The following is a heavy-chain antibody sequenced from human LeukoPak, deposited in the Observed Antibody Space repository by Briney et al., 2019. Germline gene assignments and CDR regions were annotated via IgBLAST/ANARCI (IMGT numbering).Heavy chain of an antibody. CDR1: GVSISSGGYY. V-gene: IGHV4-31*03. CDR2: IYDSGST. CDR3: ARGPVRDYSNY. D-gene: IGHD4-11*01. Sequence: SETLSLTCTVSGVSISSGGYYWSWIRQHPGKGLEWIGYIYDSGSTYYNPSLKNRLTISLDTSSNQFSLKLNSVTAADTAVYYCARGPVRDYSNYWGQGTLVTVSS. J-gene: IGHJ4*02.